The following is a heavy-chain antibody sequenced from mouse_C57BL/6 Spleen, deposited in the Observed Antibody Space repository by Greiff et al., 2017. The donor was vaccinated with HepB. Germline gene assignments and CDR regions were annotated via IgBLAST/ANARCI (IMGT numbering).Heavy chain of an antibody. J-gene: IGHJ4*01. V-gene: IGHV1-82*01. D-gene: IGHD2-3*01. CDR1: GYAFSSSW. Sequence: LVKPGASVKISCKASGYAFSSSWMNWVKQRPGKGLEWIGRIYPGDGDTNYNGKFKGKATLTADKSSSTAYMQLSSLTSEDSAVYFCARSWLLRRYAMDYWGQGTSVTVSS. CDR3: ARSWLLRRYAMDY. CDR2: IYPGDGDT.